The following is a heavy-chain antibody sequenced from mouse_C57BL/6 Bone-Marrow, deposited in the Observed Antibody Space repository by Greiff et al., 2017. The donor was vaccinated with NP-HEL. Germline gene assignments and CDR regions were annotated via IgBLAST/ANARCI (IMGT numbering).Heavy chain of an antibody. CDR1: GYKFSTSW. D-gene: IGHD6-1*01. Sequence: QVQLQQSGPELVKPGASVKISCKASGYKFSTSWMNWMKQRPGKGLEWIGRIYPGDGDTHYSGNFEGKASLTADKSSNSAYMQLSSLTSEDSAVYFCARGESWGAFFDYWGQGTTLTVSS. V-gene: IGHV1-82*01. CDR2: IYPGDGDT. J-gene: IGHJ2*01. CDR3: ARGESWGAFFDY.